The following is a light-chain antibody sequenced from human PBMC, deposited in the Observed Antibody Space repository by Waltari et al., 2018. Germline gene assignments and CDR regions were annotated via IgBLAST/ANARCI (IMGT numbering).Light chain of an antibody. J-gene: IGLJ3*02. CDR3: QSFDSSLSASV. V-gene: IGLV1-40*01. Sequence: QSVLTQPPSIPGAPGQKVTIPCTGGSSNFGAGYDVHWYQQFPGAAPKLLIFGNTNRASGVPGRFSGSKSGTSASLAIAGLQSEDEAVYYCQSFDSSLSASVFGGGTKLTVL. CDR2: GNT. CDR1: SSNFGAGYD.